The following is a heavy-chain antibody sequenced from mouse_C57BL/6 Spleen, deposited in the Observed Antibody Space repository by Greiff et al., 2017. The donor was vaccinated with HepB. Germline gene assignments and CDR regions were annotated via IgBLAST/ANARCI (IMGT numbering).Heavy chain of an antibody. CDR1: GFTFSDYG. J-gene: IGHJ1*03. CDR2: ISSGSSTI. D-gene: IGHD2-3*01. CDR3: AGWLLRWYFDV. V-gene: IGHV5-17*01. Sequence: EVKLMESGGGLVKPGGSLKLSCAASGFTFSDYGMHWVRQAPEKGLEWVAYISSGSSTIYYADTVKGRFTISRDNAKNTLFLQMTSLRSEDTAMYYCAGWLLRWYFDVWGTGTTVTVSS.